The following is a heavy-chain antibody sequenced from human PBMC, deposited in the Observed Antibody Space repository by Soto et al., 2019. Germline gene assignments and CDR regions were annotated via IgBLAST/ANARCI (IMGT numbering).Heavy chain of an antibody. CDR1: GYTYTSYY. V-gene: IGHV1-46*01. CDR3: ARDGAALTANSDYYEMDV. J-gene: IGHJ6*02. CDR2: INPSGGST. D-gene: IGHD2-15*01. Sequence: ASVRASGKASGYTYTSYYMHWVRQAPGQGLEWMGIINPSGGSTSYAQKFQGRVTMTRDTSTSTVYMELSSLRSEDTAVYYCARDGAALTANSDYYEMDVLARRTTVTVSS.